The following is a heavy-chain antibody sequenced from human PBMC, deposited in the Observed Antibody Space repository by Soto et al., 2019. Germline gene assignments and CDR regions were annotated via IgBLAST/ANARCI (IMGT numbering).Heavy chain of an antibody. V-gene: IGHV1-2*02. J-gene: IGHJ4*02. Sequence: ASVKVSCKASGYAFIAYHMHWVRQAPGQGLEWMGWINPNSGGTNYAQKFQGRVTMTRDTSFTTAYMELSRLRSDDTAVYYCARDRGSGWYENFDFWGQGTLVPVSS. CDR2: INPNSGGT. CDR3: ARDRGSGWYENFDF. D-gene: IGHD6-19*01. CDR1: GYAFIAYH.